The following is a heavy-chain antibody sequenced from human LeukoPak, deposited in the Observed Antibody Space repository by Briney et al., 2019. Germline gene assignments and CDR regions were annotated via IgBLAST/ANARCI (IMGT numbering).Heavy chain of an antibody. CDR3: AKDPKDYYYMDV. V-gene: IGHV3-23*01. CDR2: ISGSGGST. J-gene: IGHJ6*03. CDR1: GFTFSSYA. Sequence: PGGSLRLSCAASGFTFSSYAMSWVRQAPGKGLEWVSAISGSGGSTYYADSVKGRFTISRDNSKNTLYLQINSLRAEDTAVYYCAKDPKDYYYMDVWGKGTTVTVSS.